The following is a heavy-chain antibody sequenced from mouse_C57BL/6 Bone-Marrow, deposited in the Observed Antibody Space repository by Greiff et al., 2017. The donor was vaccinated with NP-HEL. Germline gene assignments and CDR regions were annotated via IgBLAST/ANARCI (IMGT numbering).Heavy chain of an antibody. CDR1: GFTFSSYA. Sequence: EVKVVESGEGLVKPGGSLKLSCAASGFTFSSYAMSWVRQTPEKRLEWVAYISSGGDYIYYADTVKGRFTISRDNARNTLYLQMSSLKSEDTAMYYCTRDYGKGAMDYWGKGTSVTVSS. V-gene: IGHV5-9-1*02. CDR3: TRDYGKGAMDY. J-gene: IGHJ4*01. D-gene: IGHD2-1*01. CDR2: ISSGGDYI.